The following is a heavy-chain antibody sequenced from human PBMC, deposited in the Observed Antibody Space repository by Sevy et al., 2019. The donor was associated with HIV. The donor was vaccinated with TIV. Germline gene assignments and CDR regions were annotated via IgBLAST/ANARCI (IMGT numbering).Heavy chain of an antibody. Sequence: ASVKVSCKASGGTFSRYPFSWVRQAPGQELEWMGGIIPIFGTTNYAQKFQGRVTITADESTSTAYMELSSLRSEDTAVYYCALAAQVTMKVAGGFFEYWGKGTLVTVSS. D-gene: IGHD3-22*01. J-gene: IGHJ4*02. CDR1: GGTFSRYP. V-gene: IGHV1-69*13. CDR3: ALAAQVTMKVAGGFFEY. CDR2: IIPIFGTT.